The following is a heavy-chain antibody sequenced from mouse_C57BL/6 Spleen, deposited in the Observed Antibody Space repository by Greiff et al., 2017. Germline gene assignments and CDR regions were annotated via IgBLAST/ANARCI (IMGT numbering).Heavy chain of an antibody. CDR3: ARKFYNGSSPGGYFDV. J-gene: IGHJ1*03. D-gene: IGHD1-1*01. Sequence: VQLQQSGPELMKPGASVKLSCKATGYTFTGYRIEWVKQRPGNGLEWIGEIFPGSGSTNYNEKFKGKATFTADTSSNTAYMQLRRLTTEDTANDYGARKFYNGSSPGGYFDVWGTGTTVTVSS. CDR1: GYTFTGYR. V-gene: IGHV1-9*01. CDR2: IFPGSGST.